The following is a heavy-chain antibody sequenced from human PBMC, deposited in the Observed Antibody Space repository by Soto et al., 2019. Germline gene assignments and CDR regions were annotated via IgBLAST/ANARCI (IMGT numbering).Heavy chain of an antibody. Sequence: SETLSLTCSVSGGSTSSYYWSWIRQPPGKGLEWIGYIYHSGSTYYNPSLKSRVTISVDRSKNQFSLKLSSVTAADTAVYYCARGPLFGRWGQGTLVTVSS. J-gene: IGHJ4*02. CDR3: ARGPLFGR. CDR1: GGSTSSYY. CDR2: IYHSGST. V-gene: IGHV4-59*12. D-gene: IGHD3-3*01.